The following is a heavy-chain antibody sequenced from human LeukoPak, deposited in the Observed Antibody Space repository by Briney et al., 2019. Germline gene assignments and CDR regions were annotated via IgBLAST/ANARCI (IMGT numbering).Heavy chain of an antibody. CDR3: ARDGGGGGCTSCLIDAFDI. V-gene: IGHV3-33*01. CDR2: IWSVGSNK. Sequence: GGSLRLSCAASGFTFSSYGMHWVRQAPGKGREGVAVIWSVGSNKYYADSVKGRFTISRDNSKNTLYLQMNSLRAEDTAVYYCARDGGGGGCTSCLIDAFDIWGQGTMVTVSS. J-gene: IGHJ3*02. D-gene: IGHD2-2*01. CDR1: GFTFSSYG.